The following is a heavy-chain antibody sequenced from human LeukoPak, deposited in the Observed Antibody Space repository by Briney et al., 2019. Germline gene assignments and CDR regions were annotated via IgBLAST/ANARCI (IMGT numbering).Heavy chain of an antibody. Sequence: SQTLSLTCTVSGGSISSGGYYWSWIRQHPGKGLEWIGYIYYSGSTYYNPSLKSRVTISVDTSKNQFSLKLSSVTAADTAVYYCARAPYYYGSGSTRNPYHFDYWGQGTLVTVSS. V-gene: IGHV4-31*03. CDR3: ARAPYYYGSGSTRNPYHFDY. D-gene: IGHD3-10*01. CDR2: IYYSGST. J-gene: IGHJ4*02. CDR1: GGSISSGGYY.